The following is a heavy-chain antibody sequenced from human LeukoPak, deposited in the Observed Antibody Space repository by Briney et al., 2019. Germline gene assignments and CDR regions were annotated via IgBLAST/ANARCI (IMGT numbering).Heavy chain of an antibody. J-gene: IGHJ4*02. D-gene: IGHD3-10*01. V-gene: IGHV3-30*18. CDR1: GFTFSSYG. Sequence: GGSLRLSCAASGFTFSSYGMHWVRQAPCKGLEWVAVISYDGSNKYYADSVKGRFTISRDNSKNALYLQMNSLRAEDTAVYYCAKDRSYNYYGSGSFDYWGQGTLVTVSS. CDR3: AKDRSYNYYGSGSFDY. CDR2: ISYDGSNK.